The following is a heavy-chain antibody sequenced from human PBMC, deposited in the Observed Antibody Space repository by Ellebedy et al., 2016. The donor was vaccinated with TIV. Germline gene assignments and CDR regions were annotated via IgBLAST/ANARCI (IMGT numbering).Heavy chain of an antibody. D-gene: IGHD2-2*01. J-gene: IGHJ5*02. V-gene: IGHV1-2*04. CDR1: GYTFTSYY. CDR2: INPNSGGT. CDR3: AREGCSSTSCQNWFDP. Sequence: ASVKVSCKASGYTFTSYYMHWVRQAPGQGLEWMGWINPNSGGTNYAQKFQGWVTMTRDTSISTAYMELSRLRSDDTAVYYCAREGCSSTSCQNWFDPWGQGTLVTVSS.